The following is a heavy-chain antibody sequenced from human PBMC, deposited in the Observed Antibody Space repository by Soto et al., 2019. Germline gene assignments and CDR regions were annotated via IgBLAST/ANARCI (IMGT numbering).Heavy chain of an antibody. CDR1: GGSISSSNW. D-gene: IGHD5-18*01. J-gene: IGHJ4*02. CDR2: IYHSGST. CDR3: ARVGYSYAPNGPLDY. Sequence: QVQLQESGPGLVKPSGTLSLTCAVSGGSISSSNWWSWVRQPPGKGLEWIGEIYHSGSTNYNPSLKRRVTISVDKSKNQFSLKRSSVTAADTAVYYCARVGYSYAPNGPLDYWGQGTLVTVSS. V-gene: IGHV4-4*02.